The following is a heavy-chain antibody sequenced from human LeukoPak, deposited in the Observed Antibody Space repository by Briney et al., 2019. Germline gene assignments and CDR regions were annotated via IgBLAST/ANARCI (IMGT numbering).Heavy chain of an antibody. CDR2: IYYSGST. Sequence: PSETLSLTCTVSGGSISSYYWSWIRQPPGKGLEWIGYIYYSGSTNYNPSLKSRVTISVDTSKNQFSLKLSSVTAADTAVYYCARGREMATINFDYWGLGTLVTVSS. CDR1: GGSISSYY. J-gene: IGHJ4*02. V-gene: IGHV4-59*01. D-gene: IGHD5-24*01. CDR3: ARGREMATINFDY.